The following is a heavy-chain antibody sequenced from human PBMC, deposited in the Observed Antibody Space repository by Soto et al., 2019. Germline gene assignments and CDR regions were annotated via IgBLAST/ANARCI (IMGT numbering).Heavy chain of an antibody. CDR1: EFTFNRYG. Sequence: PGGSLRLSCAASEFTFNRYGMHWVRQPPGKGLEWVAVTSYDGSNKYYADSVKGRFAISRDNSKNTLYLQMNSLRVEDTAVYYCARTRASFDYYFYYGMDVWGQGTTVTVSS. V-gene: IGHV3-30*03. J-gene: IGHJ6*02. CDR2: TSYDGSNK. CDR3: ARTRASFDYYFYYGMDV.